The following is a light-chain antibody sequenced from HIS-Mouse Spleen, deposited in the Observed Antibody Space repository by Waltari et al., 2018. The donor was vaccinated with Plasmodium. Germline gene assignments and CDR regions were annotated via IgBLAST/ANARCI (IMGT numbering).Light chain of an antibody. CDR2: GAS. J-gene: IGKJ4*01. V-gene: IGKV3-15*01. Sequence: EIVMTQSPATLSVSPGERATLSCRASPSVSSNLAWYQQKPGQAPRLLIYGASTRATGIPARFSGSGSVTEFTLTISSMQSEDFAVYYCQQYNNWPPLTFGGGTKVEIK. CDR1: PSVSSN. CDR3: QQYNNWPPLT.